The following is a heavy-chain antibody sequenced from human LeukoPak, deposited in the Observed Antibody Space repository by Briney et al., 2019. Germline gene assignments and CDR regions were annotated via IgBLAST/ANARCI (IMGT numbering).Heavy chain of an antibody. CDR3: ARHQYYYDSSGYSVDY. CDR1: GFTFSSYG. D-gene: IGHD3-22*01. J-gene: IGHJ4*02. V-gene: IGHV3-23*01. CDR2: ISGRSGST. Sequence: GGTLRLSCAASGFTFSSYGMSWVRQAPGKGLEWVSAISGRSGSTYYADSVKGRFTISRDNSKNTLYLQMNSLRAEDTAVYYCARHQYYYDSSGYSVDYWGQGTLVTVSS.